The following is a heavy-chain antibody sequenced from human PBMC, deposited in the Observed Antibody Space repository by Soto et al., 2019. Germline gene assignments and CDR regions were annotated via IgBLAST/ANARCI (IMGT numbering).Heavy chain of an antibody. J-gene: IGHJ6*02. Sequence: GGSLRLSCAASGFTFSSYAMNWVRQAPGKGLECVSTISGSGTSTYYAGSVKGRFTTSRDNSKNTIYLQMNSLRAEDTAVYYCAGRYCNNTRCYKHGLDVWGQGATVTVSS. D-gene: IGHD2-2*02. V-gene: IGHV3-23*01. CDR1: GFTFSSYA. CDR3: AGRYCNNTRCYKHGLDV. CDR2: ISGSGTST.